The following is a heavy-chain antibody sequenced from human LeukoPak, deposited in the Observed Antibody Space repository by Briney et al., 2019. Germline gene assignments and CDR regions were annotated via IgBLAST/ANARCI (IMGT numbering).Heavy chain of an antibody. Sequence: GGSLRLSCAASGFTFSSLWITWVRQAPGKGLEWGANINQDGREKYYVDSVKGRFTISRDSDNTLVYLQMNRLRVEATAVYYCARDGGVSGYDLLDYWGQGTLVTVSS. J-gene: IGHJ4*02. CDR3: ARDGGVSGYDLLDY. V-gene: IGHV3-7*01. CDR1: GFTFSSLW. CDR2: INQDGREK. D-gene: IGHD5-12*01.